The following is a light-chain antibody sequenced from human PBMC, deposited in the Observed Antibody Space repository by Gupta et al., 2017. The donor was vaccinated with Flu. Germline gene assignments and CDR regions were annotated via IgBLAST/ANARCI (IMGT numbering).Light chain of an antibody. Sequence: DIVITQSPLSLPVTPGEPASISCRSSQSLLHRNGYTHLNWYLQKSGQSPQLLIYLGSDRASGVPDRCSGGGAGTDFILRISRVEAEDVGVYYCRQALQTPFTFGPGTKVDIK. CDR3: RQALQTPFT. J-gene: IGKJ3*01. CDR2: LGS. V-gene: IGKV2-28*01. CDR1: QSLLHRNGYTH.